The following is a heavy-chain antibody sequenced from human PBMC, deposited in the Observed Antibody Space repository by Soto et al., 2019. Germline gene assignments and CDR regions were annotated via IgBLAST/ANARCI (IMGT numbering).Heavy chain of an antibody. J-gene: IGHJ4*02. CDR2: IVGSDAKT. CDR1: AFSSASLS. V-gene: IGHV3-23*01. D-gene: IGHD5-12*01. Sequence: VGSMRLACTTAAFSSASLSLTWVRQAPGQGLEWVATIVGSDAKTHYADSVKGRFSISRDTSRNTVYLQMNNLRADDTATYYCAKWTYLDFWGQGTRVTVPQ. CDR3: AKWTYLDF.